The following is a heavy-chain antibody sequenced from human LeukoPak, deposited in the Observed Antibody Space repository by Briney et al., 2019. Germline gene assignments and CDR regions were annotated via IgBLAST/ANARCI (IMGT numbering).Heavy chain of an antibody. CDR2: MNPNSGNT. D-gene: IGHD3-10*01. Sequence: ASVKVSCKASGYTFTSYDINWVRQATGQGLEWMGWMNPNSGNTGYAQKFQGRVTMTEDTSTDTAYMELSSLRSEDTAVYYCATAVLLWFGELSAYWGQGTLVTVSS. J-gene: IGHJ4*02. CDR1: GYTFTSYD. CDR3: ATAVLLWFGELSAY. V-gene: IGHV1-8*01.